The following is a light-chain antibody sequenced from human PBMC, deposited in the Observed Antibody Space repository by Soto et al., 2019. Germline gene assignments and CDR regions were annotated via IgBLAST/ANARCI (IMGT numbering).Light chain of an antibody. CDR2: DAS. CDR1: QSISDW. Sequence: DIQMTQSPSTLSASVGDRVTITCRASQSISDWLAWYQHKPGQAPKLLIFDASSLKSGVPSRFSGSGSGTEFTLPISSMQPDDFATYYCQQYDSYSWTFGQGTKVEIK. J-gene: IGKJ1*01. CDR3: QQYDSYSWT. V-gene: IGKV1-5*01.